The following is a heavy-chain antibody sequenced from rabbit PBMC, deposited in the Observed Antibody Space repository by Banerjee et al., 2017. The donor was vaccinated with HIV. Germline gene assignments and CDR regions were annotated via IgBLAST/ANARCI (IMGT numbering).Heavy chain of an antibody. V-gene: IGHV1S45*01. J-gene: IGHJ4*01. D-gene: IGHD4-1*01. Sequence: QEQLVESGGGLVQPEGSLTLTCTASGFSFSNKYVMCWVRQAPGKGLEWIACIYTGAYTITYYASWAKGRFTISKASWTTVTLQMTSLTAADTASYFCARDLAGVIGWNFNLWGQGTLVTVS. CDR2: IYTGAYTIT. CDR3: ARDLAGVIGWNFNL. CDR1: GFSFSNKYV.